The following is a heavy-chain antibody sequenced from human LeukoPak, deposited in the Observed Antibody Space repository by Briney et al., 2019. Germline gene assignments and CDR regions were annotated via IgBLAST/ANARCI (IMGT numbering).Heavy chain of an antibody. Sequence: PGGSLRLSCAASGSTFSYASMSWGRQAPGKGVEWGGRIKSKTDGGTPDYAVLVKGRFTISRDDSTHTLYLQMDSLKTEDTAVYYCTTGPRYGEYRRLDYWGQGTLVTVSS. V-gene: IGHV3-15*01. J-gene: IGHJ4*02. CDR1: GSTFSYAS. CDR3: TTGPRYGEYRRLDY. D-gene: IGHD4-17*01. CDR2: IKSKTDGGTP.